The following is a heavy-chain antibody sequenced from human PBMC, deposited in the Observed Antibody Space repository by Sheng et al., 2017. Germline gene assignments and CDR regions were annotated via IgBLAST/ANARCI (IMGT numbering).Heavy chain of an antibody. CDR3: ARDRIHVVPAAAIGVGDAFDI. CDR2: INPNSGGT. V-gene: IGHV1-2*02. CDR1: GYTFTGYY. Sequence: QVQLVQSGAEVKKPGASVKVSCKASGYTFTGYYMHWVRQAPGQGLEWMGWINPNSGGTNYAQKFQGRVTMTRDTSISTAYMELSRLRSDDTAVYYCARDRIHVVPAAAIGVGDAFDIWGQGTMVTVSS. J-gene: IGHJ3*02. D-gene: IGHD2-2*01.